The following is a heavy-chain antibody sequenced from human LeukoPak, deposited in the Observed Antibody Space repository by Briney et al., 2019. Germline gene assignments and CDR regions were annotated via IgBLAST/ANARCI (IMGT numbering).Heavy chain of an antibody. CDR1: GFTFSTYG. CDR2: ILSDGGNN. CDR3: SKGGYSYGYADY. D-gene: IGHD5-18*01. J-gene: IGHJ4*02. Sequence: GTSLRLSCAASGFTFSTYGMHWVRQAPGKGLEWVAAILSDGGNNFYADSVKGRFTISRDNSKKTLNLQMNSLRAEDTAVYYCSKGGYSYGYADYWGQGTLVTVSS. V-gene: IGHV3-30*18.